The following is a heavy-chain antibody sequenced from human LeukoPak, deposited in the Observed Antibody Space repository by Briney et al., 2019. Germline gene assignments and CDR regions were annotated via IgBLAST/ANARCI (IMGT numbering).Heavy chain of an antibody. CDR1: GFTVSSNY. J-gene: IGHJ6*03. Sequence: GGSRRLSCAASGFTVSSNYMSWVRQAPGKGLEWVSVIYSGGSTYYADSVKGRFTISRDNSKNTLYLQMNSLRAEDTAVYYCASSSGIAAAGYYYYYMDVWGKGTTVTVSS. CDR2: IYSGGST. V-gene: IGHV3-66*02. CDR3: ASSSGIAAAGYYYYYMDV. D-gene: IGHD6-13*01.